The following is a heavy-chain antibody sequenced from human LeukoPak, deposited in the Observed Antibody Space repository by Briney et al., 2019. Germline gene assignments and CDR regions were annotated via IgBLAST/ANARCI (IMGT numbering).Heavy chain of an antibody. CDR3: ATTSYYYDSPDY. D-gene: IGHD3-22*01. CDR1: GASISGSGYY. V-gene: IGHV4-39*01. Sequence: PSETLSLTCAVSGASISGSGYYLGWIRQPPGKGLEWIGNIYYTGSTYYNPSLKSRVTISVDTSKNQFSLKLSSVTAADTAVYYCATTSYYYDSPDYWGQGTLVTVSS. J-gene: IGHJ4*02. CDR2: IYYTGST.